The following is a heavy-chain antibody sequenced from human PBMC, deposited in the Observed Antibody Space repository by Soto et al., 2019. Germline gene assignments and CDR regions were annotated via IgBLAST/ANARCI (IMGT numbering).Heavy chain of an antibody. V-gene: IGHV1-69*01. J-gene: IGHJ1*01. Sequence: QAQLMQSGAEVKKPGSSVKVSCKASGGTFSGYAISWVRQAPGQGLEWMGGIIPVLGITNYAQKFQGRITIDADESTGTAYMDLRSLRSEDTAVYYCARDPRSITGTTSSEDFQHWCPGTLVSVSS. D-gene: IGHD1-20*01. CDR1: GGTFSGYA. CDR3: ARDPRSITGTTSSEDFQH. CDR2: IIPVLGIT.